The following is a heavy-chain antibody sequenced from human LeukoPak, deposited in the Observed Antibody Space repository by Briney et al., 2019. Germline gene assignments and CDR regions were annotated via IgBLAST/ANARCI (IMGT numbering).Heavy chain of an antibody. CDR3: ANLNWNPRYYFDY. Sequence: PGGSLRLSCAASGFTFSSYGMHWVRQAPGKGLEWVAVISYDGSNKYCADSVKGRFTISRDNSENTLYLQMNSLRAEDTAVYYCANLNWNPRYYFDYWGQGTLVTVSS. D-gene: IGHD1-1*01. V-gene: IGHV3-30*18. J-gene: IGHJ4*02. CDR1: GFTFSSYG. CDR2: ISYDGSNK.